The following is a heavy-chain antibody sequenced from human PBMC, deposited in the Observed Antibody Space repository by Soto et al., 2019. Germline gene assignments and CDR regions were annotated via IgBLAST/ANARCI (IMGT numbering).Heavy chain of an antibody. D-gene: IGHD2-15*01. CDR2: IYPGDSDT. CDR3: ARRMRPSIGSLDP. Sequence: GESLKISCEGSGYKFGNYWIGWVRQTPGKGLEWMGIIYPGDSDTVYNPSFQGQVTMSVDKYINTAYLQWSSLQASDTGIYYCARRMRPSIGSLDPWGQGTQVTVSS. J-gene: IGHJ5*02. V-gene: IGHV5-51*01. CDR1: GYKFGNYW.